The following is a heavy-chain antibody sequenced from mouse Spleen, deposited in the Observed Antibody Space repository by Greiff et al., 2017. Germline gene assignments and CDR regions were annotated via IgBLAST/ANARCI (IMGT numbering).Heavy chain of an antibody. CDR1: GYTFTSYT. CDR2: INPGSGHT. CDR3: ARTGTGFDY. Sequence: QVQLQQSGAELARPGASVKMSCKASGYTFTSYTMHWVKQRPGQGLEWIGHINPGSGHTKYNQKFKDKATLTADKSSSTAYMQLSSLTSEDSAVYYCARTGTGFDYWGQGTTLTVSS. J-gene: IGHJ2*01. V-gene: IGHV1-4*01. D-gene: IGHD4-1*01.